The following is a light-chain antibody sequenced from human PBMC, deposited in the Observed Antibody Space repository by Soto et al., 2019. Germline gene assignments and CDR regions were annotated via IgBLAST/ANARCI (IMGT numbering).Light chain of an antibody. Sequence: QSALTQPASVSGSPGQSITISCTGTSNDIGGYNYVSWYQQHPGKAPKLMIFDVSNRPSGVSYRFSGSKSGNTASLTISGLQAEDEADYYCSSYTSSSTLLFGGGTQLTVL. J-gene: IGLJ7*01. CDR2: DVS. CDR1: SNDIGGYNY. CDR3: SSYTSSSTLL. V-gene: IGLV2-14*01.